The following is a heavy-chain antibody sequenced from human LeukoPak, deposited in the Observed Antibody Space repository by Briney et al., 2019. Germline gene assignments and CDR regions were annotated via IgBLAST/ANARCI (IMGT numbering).Heavy chain of an antibody. J-gene: IGHJ4*02. Sequence: ASVKVSCKASGGTFSSYAISWVRQAPGQGLEWMGGIIPIFGTANYARKFQGRVTITADESTSTAYMELSSLRSEDTAVYYCARDHPDYYDSSGYYGAFFDYWGQGTLVTVSS. CDR1: GGTFSSYA. CDR2: IIPIFGTA. V-gene: IGHV1-69*13. CDR3: ARDHPDYYDSSGYYGAFFDY. D-gene: IGHD3-22*01.